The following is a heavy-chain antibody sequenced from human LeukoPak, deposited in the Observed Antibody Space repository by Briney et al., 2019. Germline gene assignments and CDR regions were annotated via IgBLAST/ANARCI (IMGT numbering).Heavy chain of an antibody. D-gene: IGHD5-18*01. CDR2: ISYDGSNQ. CDR3: ARDLHGRYSYGYRH. J-gene: IGHJ4*02. V-gene: IGHV3-30*04. CDR1: GFTFSSYA. Sequence: GRSLRLSCAASGFTFSSYAMDWVRQAPGKGVEWVAVISYDGSNQHKADSVRGRFTISRDNSKNTLYLQMNSLRAEDTAVYYCARDLHGRYSYGYRHWGQGTLVTVSS.